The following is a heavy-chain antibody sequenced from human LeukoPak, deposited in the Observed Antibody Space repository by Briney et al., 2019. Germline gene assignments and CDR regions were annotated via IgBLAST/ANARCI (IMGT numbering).Heavy chain of an antibody. CDR1: GYPFTGHY. Sequence: GASVKVSCKPSGYPFTGHYIHWVRQAPGQGLEWMGWINPNTGGTNYAQKFQGRVTMTSDTSVSTGYMELSSLRSDDTAVYYCATGESPLARLIYYYYGMDVWGQGTTVTVSS. J-gene: IGHJ6*02. CDR2: INPNTGGT. CDR3: ATGESPLARLIYYYYGMDV. V-gene: IGHV1-2*02.